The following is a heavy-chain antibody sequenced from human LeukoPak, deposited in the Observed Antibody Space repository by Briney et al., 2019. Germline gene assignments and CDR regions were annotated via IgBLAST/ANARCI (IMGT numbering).Heavy chain of an antibody. CDR2: IKSKTDGGTT. Sequence: GGSLRLPCAASGFTFSNAWMSWVRQAPGKGLEWVGRIKSKTDGGTTDYAAPVKGRFTISRDDSKNTLYLQMNSLKTEDTAVYYCTSSTMVRGVTIYWYFDLWGRGTLVTVSS. CDR1: GFTFSNAW. CDR3: TSSTMVRGVTIYWYFDL. J-gene: IGHJ2*01. D-gene: IGHD3-10*01. V-gene: IGHV3-15*01.